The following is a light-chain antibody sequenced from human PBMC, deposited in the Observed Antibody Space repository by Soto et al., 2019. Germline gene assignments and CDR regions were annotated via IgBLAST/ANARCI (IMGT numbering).Light chain of an antibody. CDR3: QQYNNWPWT. V-gene: IGKV3-15*01. Sequence: EIVMTQSPATLSVSPGGIATLSCMARQSISDTLAWYPQKPGQAPRLLIYSASRRATGFPGRFSGSVSGTDFTLTISSLQSEDLAVYYCQQYNNWPWTFGQGTRWIS. CDR2: SAS. J-gene: IGKJ1*01. CDR1: QSISDT.